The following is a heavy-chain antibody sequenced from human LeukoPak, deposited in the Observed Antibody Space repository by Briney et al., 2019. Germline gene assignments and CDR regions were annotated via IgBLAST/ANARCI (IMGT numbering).Heavy chain of an antibody. CDR2: ISGGGGST. CDR3: ARSPTAINGYFDP. D-gene: IGHD2-2*01. CDR1: RFTFSSYA. Sequence: GGSLRLSCAASRFTFSSYAMSWVRQAPGKGLEWVSTISGGGGSTYYADSVKGRFTISGDNSKNTLYLQMNSLRADDTAVYYCARSPTAINGYFDPWGQGTLVTVSS. V-gene: IGHV3-23*01. J-gene: IGHJ5*02.